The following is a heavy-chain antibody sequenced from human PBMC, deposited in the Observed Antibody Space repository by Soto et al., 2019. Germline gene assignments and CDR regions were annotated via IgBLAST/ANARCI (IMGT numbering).Heavy chain of an antibody. CDR2: INTNTGHP. V-gene: IGHV7-4-1*01. CDR3: ARDPTNRGFLEWLANAYYYYYGMDV. CDR1: GYTFTSYA. D-gene: IGHD3-3*01. J-gene: IGHJ6*02. Sequence: QVQLVQSGSELKKPGASVKVSCKASGYTFTSYAMNWVRQAPGQGLEWMGWINTNTGHPTYAQGFTGRFVFSLDTSVSTAYLQICSLKAEDTAVYYCARDPTNRGFLEWLANAYYYYYGMDVWGQGTTVTVSS.